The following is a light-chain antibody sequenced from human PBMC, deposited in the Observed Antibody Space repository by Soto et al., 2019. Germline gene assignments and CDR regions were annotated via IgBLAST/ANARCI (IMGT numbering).Light chain of an antibody. V-gene: IGKV1-39*01. J-gene: IGKJ1*01. CDR2: AAS. Sequence: DIQMTQSPSSLSASVGDRVTITCRASQSISYYLNWYQQKPGKAPKLLIYAASTLQSGVPSRFNGSGSGTDFTLTISSLLPEDFATYYCPQSYSTVWTFGQGTKVDIK. CDR3: PQSYSTVWT. CDR1: QSISYY.